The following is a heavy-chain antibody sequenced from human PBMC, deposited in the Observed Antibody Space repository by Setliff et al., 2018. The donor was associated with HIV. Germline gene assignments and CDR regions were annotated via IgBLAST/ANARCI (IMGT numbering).Heavy chain of an antibody. CDR3: ARDPPGGIYTLDY. CDR1: GGSLSSGAYY. V-gene: IGHV3-7*03. Sequence: ETLSLTCTVSGGSLSSGAYYWSWIRQPPGKGLEWVANINQDGSEKYYVDAVKGRFTISRDNAKNSLYLQMNSLRAEDTAVYYCARDPPGGIYTLDYWGQGSLGTVSS. CDR2: INQDGSEK. J-gene: IGHJ4*02. D-gene: IGHD3-3*02.